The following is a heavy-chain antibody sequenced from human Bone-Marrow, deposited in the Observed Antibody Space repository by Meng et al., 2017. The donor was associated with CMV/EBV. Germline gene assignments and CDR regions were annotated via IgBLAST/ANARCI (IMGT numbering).Heavy chain of an antibody. CDR1: GGSISSYY. CDR3: ARGYSSGPTYYYYGMDV. D-gene: IGHD6-19*01. J-gene: IGHJ6*02. Sequence: SETLSLTCTVSGGSISSYYWSWIRQPPGKGLEWIAYIYYSGSTNYNPSLKSRVTISVDTSKNQFSLKLSSVTAADTAVYYCARGYSSGPTYYYYGMDVWGQGTKVTSP. CDR2: IYYSGST. V-gene: IGHV4-59*01.